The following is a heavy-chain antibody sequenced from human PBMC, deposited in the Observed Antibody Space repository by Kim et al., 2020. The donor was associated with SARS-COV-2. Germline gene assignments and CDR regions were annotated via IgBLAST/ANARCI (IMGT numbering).Heavy chain of an antibody. CDR3: AKNSAWYSDSSGFYFEY. J-gene: IGHJ4*01. D-gene: IGHD3-22*01. Sequence: GGSLRLSCVASRFTFSNYGMHWVRQAPGKGLEGVAVISYDGSNKYYVDSVKGRFTISRDNSKNTLYLQMNSLRAEDTAVYYCAKNSAWYSDSSGFYFEY. CDR1: RFTFSNYG. V-gene: IGHV3-30*18. CDR2: ISYDGSNK.